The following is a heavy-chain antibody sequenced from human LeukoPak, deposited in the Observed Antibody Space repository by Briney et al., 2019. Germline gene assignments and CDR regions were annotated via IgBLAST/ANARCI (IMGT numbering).Heavy chain of an antibody. J-gene: IGHJ4*02. V-gene: IGHV3-21*01. CDR1: GFTFRSYE. CDR2: ISSSSSYI. CDR3: ARVRSPRYFDY. Sequence: GGSLRLSCEDSGFTFRSYEMNWVRQAPGKGLEWVSSISSSSSYIYYADSVKGRFTISRDNAKNSLYLQMNSLRAEDTAVYYCARVRSPRYFDYWGQGTLVTVSS.